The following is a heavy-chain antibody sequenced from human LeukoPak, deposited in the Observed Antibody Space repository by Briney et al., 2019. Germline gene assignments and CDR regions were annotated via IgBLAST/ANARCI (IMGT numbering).Heavy chain of an antibody. CDR3: ARTVGDYAAFDI. CDR1: GGSISSYY. Sequence: SETLSLTCTVSGGSISSYYWGWIRQPPGKGLEWIGYIYYSGSTNYNPSLKSRVTISVDTSKNQFSLKLSSVTAADTAVYYCARTVGDYAAFDIWGQGTMVTVSS. V-gene: IGHV4-59*01. CDR2: IYYSGST. J-gene: IGHJ3*02. D-gene: IGHD4-17*01.